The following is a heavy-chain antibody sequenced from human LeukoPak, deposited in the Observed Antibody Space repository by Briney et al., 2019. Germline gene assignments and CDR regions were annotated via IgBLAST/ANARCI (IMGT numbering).Heavy chain of an antibody. Sequence: ASVKVSCKASGYTFTGYYMHWVRQAPGQGLEWMGSINPNTGGTNYAQKFQGRVTMTRDTSINTAYMELSRLRSDDTAMYYCAREGSDSSGYQDSWGQGTLVTVSS. CDR2: INPNTGGT. CDR1: GYTFTGYY. J-gene: IGHJ4*02. D-gene: IGHD3-22*01. V-gene: IGHV1-2*02. CDR3: AREGSDSSGYQDS.